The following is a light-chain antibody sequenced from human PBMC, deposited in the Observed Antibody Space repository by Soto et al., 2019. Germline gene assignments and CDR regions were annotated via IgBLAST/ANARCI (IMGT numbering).Light chain of an antibody. CDR1: SRDVGTYNY. V-gene: IGLV2-14*01. Sequence: QSALAQPASVSGPPGQSITISCTGTSRDVGTYNYVSWYQHHPGKAPKLIIYEVSNRPSGVSNRFSGSKSGSTASLTISGLQAEDEADYHCTSYTRDTALVFGTGTKVTVL. CDR2: EVS. CDR3: TSYTRDTALV. J-gene: IGLJ1*01.